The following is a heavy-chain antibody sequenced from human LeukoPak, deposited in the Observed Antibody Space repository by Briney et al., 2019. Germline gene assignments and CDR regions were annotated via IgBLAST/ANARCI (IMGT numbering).Heavy chain of an antibody. J-gene: IGHJ4*02. Sequence: ASVKVSCKASGYTFTSYGISWVRQAPGQGLEWMGRIIPIFGTANYAQKFQGRVTITTDESTSTAYMELSSLRSEDTAVYYCASHLQLYSSWYFYDDYWGQGTLVTVSS. D-gene: IGHD6-13*01. CDR3: ASHLQLYSSWYFYDDY. CDR1: GYTFTSYG. V-gene: IGHV1-69*05. CDR2: IIPIFGTA.